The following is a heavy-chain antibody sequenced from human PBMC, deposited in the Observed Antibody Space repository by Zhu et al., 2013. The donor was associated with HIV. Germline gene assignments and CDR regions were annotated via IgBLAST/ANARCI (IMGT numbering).Heavy chain of an antibody. CDR3: ARSYTESGRGYSYGQFDY. V-gene: IGHV1-69*01. Sequence: QVQLVQSGAEVKKPGSSVKVSCKASGGTFSSYAISWVRQAPGQGLEWMGGIIPIFGTANYAQKFQGRVTITADESTSTAYMELSSLRSEDTAVYYCARSYTESGRGYSYGQFDYWGQGTLVTVSS. CDR1: GGTFSSYA. D-gene: IGHD5-18*01. J-gene: IGHJ4*02. CDR2: IIPIFGTA.